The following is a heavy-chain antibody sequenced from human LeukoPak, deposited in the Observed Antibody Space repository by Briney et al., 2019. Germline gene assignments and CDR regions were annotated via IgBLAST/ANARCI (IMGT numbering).Heavy chain of an antibody. Sequence: PSQTLSLTCAVYGGPFSGYYWSWIRQPPGKGLEWIGEINHSGSTNYNPSLKSRVTISVDTSKNQFSLKLSSVTAADTAVYYCARAKGDYWGRGTLVTVSS. CDR3: ARAKGDY. CDR2: INHSGST. CDR1: GGPFSGYY. V-gene: IGHV4-34*01. J-gene: IGHJ4*02.